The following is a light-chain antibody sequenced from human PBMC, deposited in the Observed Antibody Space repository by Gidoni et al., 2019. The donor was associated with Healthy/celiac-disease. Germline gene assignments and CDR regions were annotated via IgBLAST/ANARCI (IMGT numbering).Light chain of an antibody. CDR2: GAS. Sequence: ELVMTHSPATLSVSPGERATLSCRASQSVSSNLAWSQQKPGQAPRLLIYGASTRATGIPARFSGSGSGTEFTFTISSMQSEDFAVYYCKQYNKWTPELTFGGGTKVEIK. CDR1: QSVSSN. CDR3: KQYNKWTPELT. J-gene: IGKJ4*01. V-gene: IGKV3-15*01.